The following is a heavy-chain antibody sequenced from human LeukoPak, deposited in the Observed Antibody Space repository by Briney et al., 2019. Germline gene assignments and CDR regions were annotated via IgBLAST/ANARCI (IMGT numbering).Heavy chain of an antibody. Sequence: QAGGSLRLSCAASGFTFSSYEMNWVRQAPGKGLEWVSYISRSGSVVYYADSVKGLFTISRDNSKNTLYLQMNSLRAEDTAVYYCAKVPYYDILTRGYYYYYMDVWGKGTTVTVSS. J-gene: IGHJ6*03. D-gene: IGHD3-9*01. CDR1: GFTFSSYE. V-gene: IGHV3-48*03. CDR3: AKVPYYDILTRGYYYYYMDV. CDR2: ISRSGSVV.